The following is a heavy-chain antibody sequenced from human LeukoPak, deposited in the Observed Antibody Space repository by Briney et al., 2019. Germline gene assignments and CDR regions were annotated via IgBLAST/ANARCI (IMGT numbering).Heavy chain of an antibody. CDR3: ARGGRLDDDAFDI. CDR2: INPNSGGP. CDR1: GYTFTGYY. J-gene: IGHJ3*02. V-gene: IGHV1-2*02. Sequence: ASVKVSCKASGYTFTGYYMHWVRQAPGQGLEWMGWINPNSGGPNYAQKFQGRVTMNRDTSITTAHMELSRLRSDDTAVYYCARGGRLDDDAFDIWGQGTMVTVSS. D-gene: IGHD1-1*01.